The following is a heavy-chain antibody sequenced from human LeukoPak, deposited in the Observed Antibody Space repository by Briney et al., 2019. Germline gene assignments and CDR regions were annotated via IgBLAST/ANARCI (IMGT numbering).Heavy chain of an antibody. Sequence: GGSLRLPCAASGFTFDDYAMHWVRQAPGKGLEWVSGISWNSGSIGYADSVKGRFTISRDNAKDSLYLQMNSLRAEDTALYYCAKAYYDSSGLDYWGQGTLVAVSS. CDR3: AKAYYDSSGLDY. V-gene: IGHV3-9*01. J-gene: IGHJ4*02. D-gene: IGHD3-22*01. CDR1: GFTFDDYA. CDR2: ISWNSGSI.